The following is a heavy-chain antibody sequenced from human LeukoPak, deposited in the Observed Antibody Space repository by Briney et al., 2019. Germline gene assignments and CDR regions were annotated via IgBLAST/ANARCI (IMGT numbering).Heavy chain of an antibody. CDR2: ISAYNGNT. CDR3: ARKKRDSGSYFDWYFDL. Sequence: GASVKVSCKASGYTFSSYGISWVRQAPGQGPEWMGWISAYNGNTNYAQKVQGRVTMTTDTSTSTAYMELSSLRSEDTAVYYCARKKRDSGSYFDWYFDLWGRGTLVTVSS. J-gene: IGHJ2*01. D-gene: IGHD1-26*01. CDR1: GYTFSSYG. V-gene: IGHV1-18*01.